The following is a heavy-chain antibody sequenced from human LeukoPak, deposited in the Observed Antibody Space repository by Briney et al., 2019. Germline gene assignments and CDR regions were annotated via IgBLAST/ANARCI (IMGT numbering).Heavy chain of an antibody. Sequence: PSETLSLTCTVSGGSISSGDYYWSWIRQPPGTGLEWIGYIYYSGSTYYNPSLKSRVTISVGTSKNQFSLKLSSVTAADTAVYYCARGVGDYDFWSGYLARWFDPWGQGTLVTVSS. V-gene: IGHV4-30-4*08. D-gene: IGHD3-3*01. J-gene: IGHJ5*02. CDR1: GGSISSGDYY. CDR2: IYYSGST. CDR3: ARGVGDYDFWSGYLARWFDP.